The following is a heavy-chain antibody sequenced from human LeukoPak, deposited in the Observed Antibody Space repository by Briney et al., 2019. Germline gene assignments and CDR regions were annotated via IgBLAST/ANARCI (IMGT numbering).Heavy chain of an antibody. J-gene: IGHJ6*03. V-gene: IGHV4-38-2*01. CDR2: IYHSGST. CDR1: GYSISSGYY. D-gene: IGHD1-26*01. CDR3: ARPGIVGYYYYYMDV. Sequence: PSETLSLTCAVPGYSISSGYYWGWIRQPPGKGLEWIGSIYHSGSTYYNPSLKSRVTISVDTSKNQFSLKLSSVTAADTAVYYCARPGIVGYYYYYMDVWGKGTTVTVSS.